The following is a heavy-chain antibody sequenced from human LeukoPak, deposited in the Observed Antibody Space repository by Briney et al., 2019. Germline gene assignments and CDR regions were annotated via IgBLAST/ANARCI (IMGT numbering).Heavy chain of an antibody. D-gene: IGHD4-17*01. CDR2: ISAYNGNT. V-gene: IGHV1-18*04. J-gene: IGHJ4*02. CDR1: GYTFTSYR. Sequence: ASVKVSCKASGYTFTSYRISWVRQAPGQGLEWMGCISAYNGNTNYAQKLQGRVTMTTDTSTSTAYMELRSLRSDDTAVYYCARVKRPCVELRCPSVGGPFDYWGQGTLVTVSS. CDR3: ARVKRPCVELRCPSVGGPFDY.